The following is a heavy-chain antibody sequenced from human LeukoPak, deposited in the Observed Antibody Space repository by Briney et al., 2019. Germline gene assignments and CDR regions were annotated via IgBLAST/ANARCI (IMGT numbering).Heavy chain of an antibody. Sequence: GGSLRLSCAASGFTFSSYGMHWVRQAPGKGLEWVAFIRYDGSNKYYADSVKGRFTISRDNSKNTLYLQMNSLRAEDTAVYYCAKDGANWNDPLDYWGQGTLVTVSS. CDR2: IRYDGSNK. V-gene: IGHV3-30*02. CDR1: GFTFSSYG. CDR3: AKDGANWNDPLDY. D-gene: IGHD1-20*01. J-gene: IGHJ4*02.